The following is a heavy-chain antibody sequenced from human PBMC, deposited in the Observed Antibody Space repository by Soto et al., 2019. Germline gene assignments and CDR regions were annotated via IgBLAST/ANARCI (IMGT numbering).Heavy chain of an antibody. Sequence: GGSLRLSCAASGFTFSDYYMSWIRQAPGKGLEWVSYISSSSSYTNYADSVKGRFTISRDNAKNSLYLQMNSLRAEDTAVYYCARAGRDGYNFDYWGQGTLVTVSS. CDR3: ARAGRDGYNFDY. D-gene: IGHD5-12*01. CDR1: GFTFSDYY. J-gene: IGHJ4*02. V-gene: IGHV3-11*06. CDR2: ISSSSSYT.